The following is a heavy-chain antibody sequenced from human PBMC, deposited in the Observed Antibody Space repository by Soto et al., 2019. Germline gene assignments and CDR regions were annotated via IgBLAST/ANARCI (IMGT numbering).Heavy chain of an antibody. D-gene: IGHD3-22*01. CDR3: ATHYYDGSGSYFGFFDN. V-gene: IGHV3-15*01. Sequence: GGSLRLSCAASGFTFINAWMNWVRQVPGKGLEWVGRIKPNADGGTTAYAAPVKGRFTISRDDSKSTLFLQMNSLKTEDAAVYYCATHYYDGSGSYFGFFDNWGQGTLVTVSS. CDR2: IKPNADGGTT. J-gene: IGHJ4*03. CDR1: GFTFINAW.